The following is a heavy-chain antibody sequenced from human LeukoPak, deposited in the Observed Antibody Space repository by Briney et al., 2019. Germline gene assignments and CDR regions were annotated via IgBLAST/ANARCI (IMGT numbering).Heavy chain of an antibody. CDR3: AKDIGPPNYDILTGSDY. CDR2: ISWNSGSI. J-gene: IGHJ4*02. V-gene: IGHV3-9*01. D-gene: IGHD3-9*01. CDR1: GFTFDDYA. Sequence: GGSLRLSCAASGFTFDDYAMHWVRQAPGKGLEWVSGISWNSGSIGCADSVKGRFTISRDNAKNSLYLQMNSLRAEDTALYYCAKDIGPPNYDILTGSDYWGQGTLVTVSS.